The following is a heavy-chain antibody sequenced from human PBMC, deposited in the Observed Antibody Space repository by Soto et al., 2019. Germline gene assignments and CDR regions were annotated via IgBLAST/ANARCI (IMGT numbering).Heavy chain of an antibody. CDR1: GGSISSYY. D-gene: IGHD4-17*01. CDR2: IYYSGST. CDR3: AREQDYGDLDDAFDI. V-gene: IGHV4-59*01. Sequence: PSETLSLTCTVSGGSISSYYWSWIRQPPGKVLEWIGYIYYSGSTNYNPSLKSRVTISVDTSKNQFSLKLSSVTAADTAVYYCAREQDYGDLDDAFDIWGQGTMVTVSS. J-gene: IGHJ3*02.